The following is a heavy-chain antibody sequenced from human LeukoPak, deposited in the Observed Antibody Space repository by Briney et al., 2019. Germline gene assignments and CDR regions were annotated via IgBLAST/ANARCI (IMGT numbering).Heavy chain of an antibody. CDR3: ARGADQEFDF. V-gene: IGHV1-46*02. CDR1: GHTLNNHF. J-gene: IGHJ4*02. CDR2: INPRDGST. Sequence: GASVKVSCKSSGHTLNNHFIHWVRQAPGQALEWMGMINPRDGSTRTLQRFQGRLTMTRDTSTSTLYMGLSSLRSEDTATYFCARGADQEFDFWGQGTLVTVSS.